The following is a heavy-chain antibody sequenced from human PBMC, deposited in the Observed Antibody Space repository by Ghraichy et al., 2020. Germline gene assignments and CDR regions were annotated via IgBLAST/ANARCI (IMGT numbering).Heavy chain of an antibody. CDR3: ARVSGYYYGDHPKYYFEY. CDR2: IIPIFGTA. D-gene: IGHD4-17*01. V-gene: IGHV1-69*13. Sequence: SVKVSCKASGGTFSSYAISWVRQAPGQGLEWMGGIIPIFGTANYAQKFQGRVTITADESTSTAYMELSSLRSEDTAVYYCARVSGYYYGDHPKYYFEYWGQGTLVTVSS. J-gene: IGHJ4*02. CDR1: GGTFSSYA.